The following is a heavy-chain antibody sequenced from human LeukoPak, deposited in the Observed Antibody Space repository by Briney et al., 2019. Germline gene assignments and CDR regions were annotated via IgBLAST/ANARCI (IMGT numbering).Heavy chain of an antibody. Sequence: SETLSLTCTVSGGSIRSGDYYWGWIRQPPGKGLEWIGSIYHSGSTYYNPSLKSQVTISVDTSKNQFSLKLSSVTAADTAVYYCARGLHGLYFDYWGQGTLVTVSS. V-gene: IGHV4-39*07. J-gene: IGHJ4*02. D-gene: IGHD2-21*02. CDR2: IYHSGST. CDR1: GGSIRSGDYY. CDR3: ARGLHGLYFDY.